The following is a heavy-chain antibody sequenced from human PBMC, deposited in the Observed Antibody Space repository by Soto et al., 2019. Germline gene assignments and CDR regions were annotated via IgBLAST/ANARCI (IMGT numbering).Heavy chain of an antibody. D-gene: IGHD6-13*01. CDR1: GITVSTNY. CDR2: IHSGGST. J-gene: IGHJ4*02. CDR3: ARDGYSSSWSIS. Sequence: EVQLVESGGGLVQPGGSLRLSCAASGITVSTNYMSWVRQAPGRRLEWVSVIHSGGSTYYADSVKGRFTVSRDNSKNTLHLQMNSLRGEDTAVYFCARDGYSSSWSISWGQGTLVTVSS. V-gene: IGHV3-66*01.